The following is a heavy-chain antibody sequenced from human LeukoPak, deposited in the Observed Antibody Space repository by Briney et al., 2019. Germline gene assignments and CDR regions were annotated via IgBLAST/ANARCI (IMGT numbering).Heavy chain of an antibody. CDR3: AREVVFGVAIINRLRFDP. V-gene: IGHV4-34*01. CDR1: GGSFSGYY. J-gene: IGHJ5*02. CDR2: INHSGST. Sequence: SETLSLTCAVYGGSFSGYYWSWIRQPPGKGLEWIGEINHSGSTNYNPSLKSRVTISVDTSKNQFSLKLSSVTAADTAVYYCAREVVFGVAIINRLRFDPWGQGTLVTVSS. D-gene: IGHD3-3*01.